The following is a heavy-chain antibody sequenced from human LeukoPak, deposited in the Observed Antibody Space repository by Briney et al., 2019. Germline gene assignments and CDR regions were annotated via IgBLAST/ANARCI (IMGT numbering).Heavy chain of an antibody. CDR1: GYTFTSYY. CDR2: INPSGGST. D-gene: IGHD2-2*01. CDR3: ARPLGYCSSTSCYGGTVFDY. V-gene: IGHV1-46*01. J-gene: IGHJ4*02. Sequence: ASVKVSCKASGYTFTSYYMHWVRQAPGQGLEWMGIINPSGGSTSYAQKFQGRVTMTRDTSTSTVYMELSSLRSDDTAVYYCARPLGYCSSTSCYGGTVFDYWGQGTLVTVSS.